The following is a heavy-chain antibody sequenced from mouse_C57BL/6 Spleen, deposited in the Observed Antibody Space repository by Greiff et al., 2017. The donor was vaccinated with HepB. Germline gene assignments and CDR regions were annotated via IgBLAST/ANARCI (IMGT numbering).Heavy chain of an antibody. CDR3: TVGDRYFDY. CDR1: GFTFSNYW. D-gene: IGHD3-3*01. CDR2: IRLKSDNYAT. J-gene: IGHJ2*01. Sequence: EVQLVESGGGLVQPGGSMKLSCVASGFTFSNYWMNWVRQSPEKGLEWVAQIRLKSDNYATHYAESVKGRFTISRDDSKSSVYLQMNNLRAEDTGIYYCTVGDRYFDYWGQGTTLTVSS. V-gene: IGHV6-3*01.